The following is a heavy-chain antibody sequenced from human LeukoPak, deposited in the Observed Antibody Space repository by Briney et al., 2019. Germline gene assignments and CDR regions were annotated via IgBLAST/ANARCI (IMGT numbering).Heavy chain of an antibody. J-gene: IGHJ4*02. CDR2: INHSGST. V-gene: IGHV4-38-2*02. CDR1: GYSISSGYY. CDR3: ARDRVDY. Sequence: SETLSLTCTVSGYSISSGYYWGWIRQPPGKGLEWIGEINHSGSTNYNPSLKSRVTISVDTSKNQFSLKLSSVTAADTAVYYCARDRVDYWGQGTLVTVSS.